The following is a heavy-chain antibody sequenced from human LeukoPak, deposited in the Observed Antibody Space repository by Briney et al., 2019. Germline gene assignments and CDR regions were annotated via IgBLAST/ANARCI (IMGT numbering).Heavy chain of an antibody. J-gene: IGHJ3*02. CDR1: NGPITSTKW. D-gene: IGHD2-21*01. V-gene: IGHV4-4*02. Sequence: SETLSLTCTVSNGPITSTKWWSWVRQPPGKGLEWIGEISHTGSTNCNPSFNSRVTMSVDKPKNQFSLNLKSVTAADTALYYCASSSLVVVVTYGFDIWGRGTAVTVSS. CDR3: ASSSLVVVVTYGFDI. CDR2: ISHTGST.